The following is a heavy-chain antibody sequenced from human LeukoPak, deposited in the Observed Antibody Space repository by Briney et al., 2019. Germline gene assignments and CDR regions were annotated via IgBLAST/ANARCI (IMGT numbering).Heavy chain of an antibody. D-gene: IGHD3-22*01. CDR1: GGTFSSYA. V-gene: IGHV1-69*05. Sequence: SVKVACKASGGTFSSYAISWVRQAPGQGLEWMGRIIPSFGTANYAQKFQGRVTITTDEATITAYMELSSLRSEDTTVYYCARDLTAGKWLLVPFDYWGQGTLVTVSS. CDR2: IIPSFGTA. J-gene: IGHJ4*02. CDR3: ARDLTAGKWLLVPFDY.